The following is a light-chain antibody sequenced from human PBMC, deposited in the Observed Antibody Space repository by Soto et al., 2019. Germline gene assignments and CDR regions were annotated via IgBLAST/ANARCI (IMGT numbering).Light chain of an antibody. CDR3: QQYNSYPVT. J-gene: IGKJ1*01. CDR2: KAS. CDR1: QSISSW. Sequence: DIQMTQSPSTLSASVGDRVTITCRASQSISSWLAWYQQKPGKAPKLLIYKASSLESGVPSRFGGSGSGTEFTLTISSLQPDDFATYYCQQYNSYPVTFGQGTKVEIK. V-gene: IGKV1-5*03.